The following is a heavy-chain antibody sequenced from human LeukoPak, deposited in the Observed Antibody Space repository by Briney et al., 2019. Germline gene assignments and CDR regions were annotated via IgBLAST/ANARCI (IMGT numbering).Heavy chain of an antibody. CDR1: GGSISSSSYY. J-gene: IGHJ4*02. Sequence: SETLPLTCTVSGGSISSSSYYWGWIRQPPGKGLEWIGSIYYSGSTYYNPSLKSRVTISVDTSKNQFSLKLSSVTAADTAVYYCAGSLLWFGEFPLDWGQGTLVTVSS. V-gene: IGHV4-39*01. CDR3: AGSLLWFGEFPLD. D-gene: IGHD3-10*01. CDR2: IYYSGST.